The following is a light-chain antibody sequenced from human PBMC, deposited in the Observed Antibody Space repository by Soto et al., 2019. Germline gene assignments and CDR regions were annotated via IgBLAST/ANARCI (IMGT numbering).Light chain of an antibody. CDR2: TTN. CDR1: SDSVSTSHF. CDR3: VLTSWV. V-gene: IGLV8-61*01. Sequence: QTVVTQEPSFSVSPGRTVTLTCDLRSDSVSTSHFRRWYQRTPGQAPRALIYTTNTRSSGVPHRFSGSILGNKAALTITGAHHSDYYCVLTSWVFGRGTKLTVL. J-gene: IGLJ3*02.